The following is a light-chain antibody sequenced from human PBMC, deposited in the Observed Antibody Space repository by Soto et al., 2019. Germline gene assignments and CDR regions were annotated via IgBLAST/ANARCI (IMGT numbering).Light chain of an antibody. V-gene: IGKV3-20*01. CDR1: QSVSSSY. CDR2: GAS. Sequence: EMVVAISVATLSLSHGERATLSCRASQSVSSSYLAWYQQKPGQAPRLLIYGASSRATGIPDRFSGSGSGTDFTLTISRLEPEDFAVYYCQQYGSSPWTFGHRTKVDIK. CDR3: QQYGSSPWT. J-gene: IGKJ1*01.